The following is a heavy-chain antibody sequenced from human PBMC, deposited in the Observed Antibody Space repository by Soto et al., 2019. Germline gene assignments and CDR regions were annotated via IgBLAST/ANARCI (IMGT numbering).Heavy chain of an antibody. J-gene: IGHJ4*02. CDR3: ARGEEWLVPNFDY. D-gene: IGHD6-19*01. CDR2: IYYSGST. V-gene: IGHV4-30-4*01. Sequence: SETLSLTCTVSGGSISSGDYYWSWIRQPPGKGLEWIGYIYYSGSTYYNPSLKSRVTISVDTSKNQFSLKLSSVTATDTAVYYCARGEEWLVPNFDYWGQGTLVTVSS. CDR1: GGSISSGDYY.